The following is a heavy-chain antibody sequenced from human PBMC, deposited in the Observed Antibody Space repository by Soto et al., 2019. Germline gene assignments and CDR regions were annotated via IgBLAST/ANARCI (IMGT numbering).Heavy chain of an antibody. Sequence: PGGSLRLSCAASGFTFSTHAMHWVRQAPGKGLEWVSAISGSGGSTYYADSVKGRFTISRDNSKNTLYLQMNSLRAEDTAVYYYAKGPFTMIDFFDYWGQGTLVTVSS. CDR3: AKGPFTMIDFFDY. CDR1: GFTFSTHA. V-gene: IGHV3-23*01. J-gene: IGHJ4*02. CDR2: ISGSGGST. D-gene: IGHD3-22*01.